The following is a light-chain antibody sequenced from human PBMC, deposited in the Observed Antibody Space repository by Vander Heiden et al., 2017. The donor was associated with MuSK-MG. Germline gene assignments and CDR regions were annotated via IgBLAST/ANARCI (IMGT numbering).Light chain of an antibody. Sequence: IVLTQSPATLSLSPGERVTLSCRASQSFSSSYLAWYQQKPGQAPRLLIYGASSRATGIPDRFSGSGSGTDFTLTISRLEPEDFAVYYCQQFGSSPWTFGQGTKVEIK. CDR2: GAS. CDR1: QSFSSSY. J-gene: IGKJ1*01. CDR3: QQFGSSPWT. V-gene: IGKV3-20*01.